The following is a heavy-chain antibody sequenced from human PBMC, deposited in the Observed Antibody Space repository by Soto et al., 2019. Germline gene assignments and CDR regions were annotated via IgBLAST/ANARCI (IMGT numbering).Heavy chain of an antibody. CDR1: GGTFSSYT. CDR3: ARDDIVVVPAARYNWFDP. CDR2: IIPILGIA. Sequence: SVKVSCKASGGTFSSYTISWVRQAPGQGLEWMGRIIPILGIANYAQKFQGRVTITADKSTSTAYMELSSLRSEDTAVYYCARDDIVVVPAARYNWFDPWGQGTLVTVSS. J-gene: IGHJ5*02. V-gene: IGHV1-69*04. D-gene: IGHD2-2*01.